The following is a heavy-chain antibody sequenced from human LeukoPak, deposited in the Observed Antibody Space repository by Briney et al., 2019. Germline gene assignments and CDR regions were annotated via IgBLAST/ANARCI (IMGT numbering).Heavy chain of an antibody. J-gene: IGHJ4*02. CDR2: INHSGST. CDR3: ARVNPGLRYFGY. D-gene: IGHD3-9*01. Sequence: PSETLTLTCAVYGGSFSGYYWSWIRQPPGKGLEWIGEINHSGSTNYNPSLKSRVTISVDTSKNQLSLKLSSVTAADTAVYYCARVNPGLRYFGYWGQGTLVTVSS. CDR1: GGSFSGYY. V-gene: IGHV4-34*01.